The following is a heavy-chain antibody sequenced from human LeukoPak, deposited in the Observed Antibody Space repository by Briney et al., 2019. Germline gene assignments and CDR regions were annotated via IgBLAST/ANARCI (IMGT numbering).Heavy chain of an antibody. CDR1: GFTFRSYW. CDR3: ARTPDGADY. CDR2: IKEDGSEK. Sequence: PGGSLRLSCAASGFTFRSYWMSWVRQAPGKGLEWVANIKEDGSEKYYVDSVKGRFTISRDNAENSLYLQMNSLRVEDTAVYYCARTPDGADYWGQGTLVTVSS. V-gene: IGHV3-7*01. D-gene: IGHD3-10*01. J-gene: IGHJ4*02.